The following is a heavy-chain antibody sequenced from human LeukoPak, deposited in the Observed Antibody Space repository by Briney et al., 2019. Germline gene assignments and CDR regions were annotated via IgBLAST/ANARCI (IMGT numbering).Heavy chain of an antibody. D-gene: IGHD1-26*01. Sequence: PSQTLSLTCTVSGGSISSGDYCWSWIRQPPGKGLEWIGYIYYSGSTYYNPSLKSRVTISVDTSKNQFSLKLSSVTAADTAVYYCARGNSGSYYEGAFDYWGQGTLVTVSS. V-gene: IGHV4-30-4*01. CDR3: ARGNSGSYYEGAFDY. CDR1: GGSISSGDYC. J-gene: IGHJ4*02. CDR2: IYYSGST.